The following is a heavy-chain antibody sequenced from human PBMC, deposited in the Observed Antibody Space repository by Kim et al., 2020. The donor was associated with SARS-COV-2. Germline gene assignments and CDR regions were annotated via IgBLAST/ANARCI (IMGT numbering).Heavy chain of an antibody. D-gene: IGHD3-10*01. CDR2: INAGTGNT. CDR1: GYTFTSYA. Sequence: ASVKVSCKASGYTFTSYAMHWVRQAPGQRLEWMGWINAGTGNTKYSQKFQGRVTITRDTSASTAYMELSSLRSEDTAVYYCARGTYGSGSYYKVPYYYVLDVWGQGTTVTVSS. J-gene: IGHJ6*02. CDR3: ARGTYGSGSYYKVPYYYVLDV. V-gene: IGHV1-3*01.